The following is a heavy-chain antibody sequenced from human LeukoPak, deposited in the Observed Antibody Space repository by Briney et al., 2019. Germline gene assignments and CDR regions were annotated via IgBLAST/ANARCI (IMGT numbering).Heavy chain of an antibody. J-gene: IGHJ4*02. Sequence: DWMGRILPLFGPANYAQKFQRRVTITPDESTSTAYMELSSLRSEDTAVYYCASEYSSGWLYWGQGTLVTVSS. CDR3: ASEYSSGWLY. CDR2: ILPLFGPA. D-gene: IGHD6-19*01. V-gene: IGHV1-69*01.